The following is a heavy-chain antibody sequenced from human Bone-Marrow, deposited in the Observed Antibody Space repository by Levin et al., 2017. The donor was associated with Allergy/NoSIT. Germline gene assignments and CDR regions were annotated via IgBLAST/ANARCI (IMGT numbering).Heavy chain of an antibody. D-gene: IGHD6-19*01. CDR1: GGTFSSYA. CDR2: IIPIFGTA. CDR3: ATKVGPQYSSGWHPFDY. V-gene: IGHV1-69*06. Sequence: SVKVSCKASGGTFSSYAISWVRQAPGQGLEWMGGIIPIFGTANYAQKFQGRVTITADKSTSTAYMELSSLRSEDTAVYYCATKVGPQYSSGWHPFDYWGQGTLVTVSS. J-gene: IGHJ4*02.